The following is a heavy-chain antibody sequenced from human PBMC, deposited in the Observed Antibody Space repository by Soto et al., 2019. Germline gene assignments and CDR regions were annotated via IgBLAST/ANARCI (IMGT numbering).Heavy chain of an antibody. V-gene: IGHV4-34*01. CDR2: INHSGST. CDR3: ARGGWYSYGSVYFDY. D-gene: IGHD5-18*01. Sequence: KPSETLSLTCAVYGGSFSGYYWSWIRQPPGKGLEWIGEINHSGSTNYNLSLKSRVTISVDTSKNQFSLKLSSVTAADTAVYYCARGGWYSYGSVYFDYWGQGTLVTVSS. J-gene: IGHJ4*02. CDR1: GGSFSGYY.